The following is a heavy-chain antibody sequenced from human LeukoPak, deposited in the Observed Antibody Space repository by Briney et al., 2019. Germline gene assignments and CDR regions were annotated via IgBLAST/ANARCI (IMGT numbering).Heavy chain of an antibody. CDR1: GGSISSSSYY. CDR3: ARCGSEGVDY. J-gene: IGHJ4*02. V-gene: IGHV4-61*05. Sequence: SETLSLTCTVSGGSISSSSYYWGWIRQPPGKGLEWIGYIYYSGSTNYNPSLKSRVTISVDTSKNQFSLKLSSVTAADTAVYYCARCGSEGVDYWGQGTLVTVSS. D-gene: IGHD6-25*01. CDR2: IYYSGST.